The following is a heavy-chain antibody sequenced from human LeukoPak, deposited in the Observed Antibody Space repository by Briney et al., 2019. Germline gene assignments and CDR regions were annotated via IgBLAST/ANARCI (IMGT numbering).Heavy chain of an antibody. D-gene: IGHD2-15*01. Sequence: PGGSLRLSCAASGFTFSSYEMNWVRQAPGKGLEWVSYISSSGSTIYYADSVKGRFTISRDNAKNSLYLQMNSLRAEDTAVYCCARKGLLRLSFDYWGQGTLVTVSS. CDR2: ISSSGSTI. J-gene: IGHJ4*02. V-gene: IGHV3-48*03. CDR1: GFTFSSYE. CDR3: ARKGLLRLSFDY.